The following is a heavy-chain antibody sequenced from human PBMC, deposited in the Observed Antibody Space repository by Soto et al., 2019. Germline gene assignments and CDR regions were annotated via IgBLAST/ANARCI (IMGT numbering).Heavy chain of an antibody. CDR2: IYYSGTT. Sequence: QVQLQESGPGLVKPSQTLSLICTVSGGSINSGGYYWNWIRQHPGKGMDWMGYIYYSGTTYYNPVLRSRVPISADTSENQFSLKLSSVTAANTAVYFCARRYPQSGYSSILVFAYWGQGTLVNVSS. J-gene: IGHJ4*02. CDR3: ARRYPQSGYSSILVFAY. D-gene: IGHD6-13*01. CDR1: GGSINSGGYY. V-gene: IGHV4-31*03.